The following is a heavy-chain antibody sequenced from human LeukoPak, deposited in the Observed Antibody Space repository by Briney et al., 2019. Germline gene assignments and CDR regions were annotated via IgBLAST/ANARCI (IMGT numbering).Heavy chain of an antibody. J-gene: IGHJ4*02. CDR2: ISSGGDAT. D-gene: IGHD2-2*01. CDR3: AKRDTRGRYYFDS. Sequence: PGGSLRLSCAASRFILSSYAMSWVRQAPGKGLDWVSAISSGGDATYYADSVKGRFTISRDNSKNTLFLHMNSLRAEDTAVYFCAKRDTRGRYYFDSWGLGTLVTVSS. V-gene: IGHV3-23*01. CDR1: RFILSSYA.